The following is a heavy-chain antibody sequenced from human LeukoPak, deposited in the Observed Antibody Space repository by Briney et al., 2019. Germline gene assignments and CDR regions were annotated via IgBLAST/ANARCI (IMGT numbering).Heavy chain of an antibody. CDR2: ISWNSGSI. Sequence: TGRSLRLSCAASGFTFDDYAMHWVRQAPGKGLEWVSGISWNSGSIGYADSVNGRFTISRDNAKNSPYLQMNSLRAEGLALYYCARAVTIVGGLQRNWYFDLWGRGTLVTVSS. CDR1: GFTFDDYA. CDR3: ARAVTIVGGLQRNWYFDL. J-gene: IGHJ2*01. D-gene: IGHD4-11*01. V-gene: IGHV3-9*03.